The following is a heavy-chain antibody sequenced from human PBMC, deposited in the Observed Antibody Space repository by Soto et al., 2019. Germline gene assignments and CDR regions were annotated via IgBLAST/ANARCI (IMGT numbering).Heavy chain of an antibody. V-gene: IGHV3-15*01. CDR3: TKDDPINKE. CDR1: GFSFSDAL. Sequence: AGGSLRLSCAASGFSFSDALMTWVRQAPGKGLGWVGRIKSKNIGETTDYAAAVKGRFIISRDDSKNTLSLQMNSLTTEDTAVYYCTKDDPINKEWGQGTMVTVSS. CDR2: IKSKNIGETT. J-gene: IGHJ4*02.